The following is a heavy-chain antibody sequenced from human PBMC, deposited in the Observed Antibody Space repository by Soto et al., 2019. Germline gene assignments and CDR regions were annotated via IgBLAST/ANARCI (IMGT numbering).Heavy chain of an antibody. D-gene: IGHD1-26*01. J-gene: IGHJ3*02. CDR2: ISGSGGST. V-gene: IGHV3-23*01. CDR1: GFTFSTYA. CDR3: AKDGGSESYGRAPDAFDI. Sequence: EVQLLESGGGLVQPGGSLRLSCAASGFTFSTYAMSWVRQAPGKGLEWVSAISGSGGSTYYADSVKGRFTISRDNSKNTLYLQMNSMRAEDTAVYYCAKDGGSESYGRAPDAFDIWGQETMVTVSS.